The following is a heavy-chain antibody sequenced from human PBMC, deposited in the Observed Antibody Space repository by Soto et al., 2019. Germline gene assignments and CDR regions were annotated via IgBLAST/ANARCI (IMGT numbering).Heavy chain of an antibody. D-gene: IGHD2-2*01. CDR3: AKDHECGSTSCKPPYYFDY. J-gene: IGHJ4*02. V-gene: IGHV3-23*01. Sequence: GGSLRLSCAASGFTFSSYAMSWVRQAPGKGLEWVSAISGSGGSTYYADSVKGRFTISRDNSKNTLYLQMNSLRAEDTAVYYCAKDHECGSTSCKPPYYFDYWGQGTLVTVSS. CDR2: ISGSGGST. CDR1: GFTFSSYA.